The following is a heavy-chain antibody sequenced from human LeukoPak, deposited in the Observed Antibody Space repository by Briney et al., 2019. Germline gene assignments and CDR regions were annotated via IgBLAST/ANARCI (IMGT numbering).Heavy chain of an antibody. D-gene: IGHD3-22*01. V-gene: IGHV3-30*02. CDR1: GFTLSSYG. J-gene: IGHJ4*02. Sequence: GGSLRLSCAASGFTLSSYGMHWVRQAPGKGLEWVAVIWYDGSNKYYADSVKGRFTISRDNSKNTLYLQMNSLRAEDTAVYYCAKDRGYYDSSVRELDYWGQGTLVTVSS. CDR2: IWYDGSNK. CDR3: AKDRGYYDSSVRELDY.